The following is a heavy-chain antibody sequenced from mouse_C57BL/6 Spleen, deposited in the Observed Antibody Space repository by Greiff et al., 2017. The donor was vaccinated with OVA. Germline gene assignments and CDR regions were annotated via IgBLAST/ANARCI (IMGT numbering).Heavy chain of an antibody. J-gene: IGHJ3*01. D-gene: IGHD1-1*01. CDR1: GFNITDYY. CDR3: ASYYDSSYEAGVAY. V-gene: IGHV14-2*01. CDR2: IDPEDGET. Sequence: VQLQQSGAELVKPGASVKLSCTASGFNITDYYMPWVKQRTEQGLEWIGRIDPEDGETKYAPNFQGKATITADTSSNTPYLHLSSQTSEDTAVDYCASYYDSSYEAGVAYWGQGALVTVSA.